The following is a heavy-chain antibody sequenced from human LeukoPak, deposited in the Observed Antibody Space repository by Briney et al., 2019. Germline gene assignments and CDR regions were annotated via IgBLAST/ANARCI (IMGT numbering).Heavy chain of an antibody. Sequence: QPGGSLRLSCEASGFDFIRFWMHWVRQAPGKGLVWVARLNFDGSSTSYADSVKGRFTISRDNPKNTLYLQMNSLRDDDTAVYYCARVFLERLTPGYFDNWGQGTLVTVSP. CDR1: GFDFIRFW. CDR3: ARVFLERLTPGYFDN. J-gene: IGHJ4*02. CDR2: LNFDGSST. D-gene: IGHD3-3*01. V-gene: IGHV3-74*01.